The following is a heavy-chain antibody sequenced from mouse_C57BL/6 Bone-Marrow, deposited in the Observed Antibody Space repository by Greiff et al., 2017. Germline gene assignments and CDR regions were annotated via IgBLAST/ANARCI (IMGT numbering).Heavy chain of an antibody. CDR3: ARRYGYDDFAY. Sequence: EVKLMESGGGLVQPGGSLKLSCAASGFTFSDYYMYWVRQTPEKRLEWVAYISNGGGSTYYPDTVKGRFTISRDNAKNTLYLQMSRLKSEDTAMYYCARRYGYDDFAYWGQGTLVTVSA. D-gene: IGHD2-2*01. V-gene: IGHV5-12*01. CDR2: ISNGGGST. CDR1: GFTFSDYY. J-gene: IGHJ3*01.